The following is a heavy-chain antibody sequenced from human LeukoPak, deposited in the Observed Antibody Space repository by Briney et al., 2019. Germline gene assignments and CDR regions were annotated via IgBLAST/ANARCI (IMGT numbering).Heavy chain of an antibody. CDR2: ISSSGSTI. CDR3: ARDHYYDFWSGYLSSSYYYYYMDV. CDR1: GFTFSSYE. D-gene: IGHD3-3*01. Sequence: GGSLRLSCAASGFTFSSYEMNWVRQAPGKGLEWVSYISSSGSTIYYADSVKGRFTISRDNAKNSLYLQMNSLRAEDTAVYYCARDHYYDFWSGYLSSSYYYYYMDVWGKGTTVTVSS. J-gene: IGHJ6*03. V-gene: IGHV3-48*03.